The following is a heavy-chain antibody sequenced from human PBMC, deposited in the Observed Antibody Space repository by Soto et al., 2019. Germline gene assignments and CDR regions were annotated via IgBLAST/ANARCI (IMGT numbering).Heavy chain of an antibody. V-gene: IGHV3-21*01. CDR3: ERDRTAAAGRGWFDP. J-gene: IGHJ5*02. CDR1: GFTFSSYS. CDR2: ISSSSSYI. D-gene: IGHD6-13*01. Sequence: EVQLVESGGGLVKPGGSLRLSCAASGFTFSSYSMNWVRQAPGKGLEWVSSISSSSSYIYYADSVKGRFTISRDNAKNPLYLQMNSLRAEDTAVYYCERDRTAAAGRGWFDPWGQGTLVTVSS.